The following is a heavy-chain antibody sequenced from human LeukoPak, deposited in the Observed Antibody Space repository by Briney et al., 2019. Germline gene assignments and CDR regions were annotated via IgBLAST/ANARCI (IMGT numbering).Heavy chain of an antibody. J-gene: IGHJ6*02. V-gene: IGHV3-9*01. Sequence: GGSLRLSCAASGFTFDDYAMHWVRQAPGKGLEWVSGISWNSGSIGYADSVKGRFTISRDNSKNTLYLQMNSLRAEDTAVYYCARELQGYDILTGYSRYYGMDVWGQGTTVTVSS. CDR1: GFTFDDYA. CDR2: ISWNSGSI. D-gene: IGHD3-9*01. CDR3: ARELQGYDILTGYSRYYGMDV.